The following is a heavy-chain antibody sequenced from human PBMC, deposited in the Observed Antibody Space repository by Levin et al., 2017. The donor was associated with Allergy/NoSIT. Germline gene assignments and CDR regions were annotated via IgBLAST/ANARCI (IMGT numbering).Heavy chain of an antibody. CDR3: AGNYYGSGSFWVWDYYYYMDV. CDR2: ISYDGSDK. Sequence: LSLTCAVSGFTLGSYAMHWVRQAPGRGLEWVAVISYDGSDKFYADSVKGRFTISRDTSKNTLYLQMDRLRVEDTAVYFCAGNYYGSGSFWVWDYYYYMDVWGKGTTVTVSS. D-gene: IGHD3-10*01. V-gene: IGHV3-30*04. J-gene: IGHJ6*03. CDR1: GFTLGSYA.